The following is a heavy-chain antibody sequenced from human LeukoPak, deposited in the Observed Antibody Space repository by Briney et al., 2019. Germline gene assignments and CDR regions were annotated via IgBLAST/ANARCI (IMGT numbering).Heavy chain of an antibody. CDR2: IIPIFGTA. CDR3: ARDEGIAVAGL. D-gene: IGHD6-19*01. CDR1: GGTFSSYA. J-gene: IGHJ4*02. V-gene: IGHV1-69*05. Sequence: SSVKVSCKASGGTFSSYAISWVRQAPGQGLEWMGRIIPIFGTANYAQKFQGRVTITTDESTSTAYMELSSLRSEDTAVYYCARDEGIAVAGLWGQGTLATVSS.